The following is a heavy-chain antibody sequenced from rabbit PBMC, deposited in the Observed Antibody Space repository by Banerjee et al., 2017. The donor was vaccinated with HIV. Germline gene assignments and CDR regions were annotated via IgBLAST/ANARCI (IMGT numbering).Heavy chain of an antibody. CDR3: ARRPYASDSGYTSFNL. Sequence: QQLVESGGGLVKPGASLTLTCKASGFSFSSGYDMCWVRQAPGKGLEWIACIYAGSSGNTYYASWAKGRFTISKTSSTTVTLQMTSLTAADTAAYFCARRPYASDSGYTSFNLWGPGTLVTVS. V-gene: IGHV1S40*01. CDR2: IYAGSSGNT. CDR1: GFSFSSGYD. J-gene: IGHJ4*01. D-gene: IGHD1-1*01.